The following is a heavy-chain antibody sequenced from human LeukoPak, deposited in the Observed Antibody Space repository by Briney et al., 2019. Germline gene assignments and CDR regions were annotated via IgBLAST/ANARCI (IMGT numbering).Heavy chain of an antibody. J-gene: IGHJ4*02. CDR2: IGGSGSTT. CDR1: GFTFSTYF. Sequence: GGSLRLSCAASGFTFSTYFMSWVRQAPGKGLEWVSGIGGSGSTTYYADSVKGRFTISRDNSKNTLYLQMKSLRAEDTAVYYCAKRVTTLEYWGQGTLVTVSS. CDR3: AKRVTTLEY. V-gene: IGHV3-23*01. D-gene: IGHD4-17*01.